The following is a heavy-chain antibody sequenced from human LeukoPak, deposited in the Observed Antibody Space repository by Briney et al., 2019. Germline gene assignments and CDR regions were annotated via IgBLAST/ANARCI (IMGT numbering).Heavy chain of an antibody. V-gene: IGHV1-8*02. CDR1: GYTFTSYD. Sequence: GASVKVSCKASGYTFTSYDINWVRQATGQGLEWMGWMNPNSGNTGYAQRFQGRVTMTRNTSISTAYMELSSLRSEDTAVYYCARAYSGSYYYYYYMDVWGKGTTVTISS. J-gene: IGHJ6*03. CDR2: MNPNSGNT. D-gene: IGHD1-26*01. CDR3: ARAYSGSYYYYYYMDV.